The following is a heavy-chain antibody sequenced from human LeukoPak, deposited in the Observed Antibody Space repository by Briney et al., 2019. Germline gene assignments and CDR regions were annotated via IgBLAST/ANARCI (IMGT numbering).Heavy chain of an antibody. CDR3: ARYYSGYDVLDY. J-gene: IGHJ4*02. V-gene: IGHV4-59*01. CDR1: GGSISSYY. CDR2: IYYSGST. D-gene: IGHD5-12*01. Sequence: SETLSLTCTVSGGSISSYYWSWVRQPPGKGLEWIGSIYYSGSTYYNPSLQSRVTISVDTSKNQFSLKLSSVTAVDTAVYYCARYYSGYDVLDYWGQGTLVTVSS.